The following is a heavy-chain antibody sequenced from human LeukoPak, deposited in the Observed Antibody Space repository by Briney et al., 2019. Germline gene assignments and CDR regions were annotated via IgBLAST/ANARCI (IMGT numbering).Heavy chain of an antibody. Sequence: PGGSLRLSCAASEFTFSRYAMSWVRQAPGKGLEWDSAISGSGGSTYYADSVKGRFTISRDNSKNTLYLQMNSLRAEDTAVYYCAKCGSGGSCYQFEYWGQGTLVTVSS. CDR3: AKCGSGGSCYQFEY. D-gene: IGHD2-15*01. V-gene: IGHV3-23*01. J-gene: IGHJ4*02. CDR2: ISGSGGST. CDR1: EFTFSRYA.